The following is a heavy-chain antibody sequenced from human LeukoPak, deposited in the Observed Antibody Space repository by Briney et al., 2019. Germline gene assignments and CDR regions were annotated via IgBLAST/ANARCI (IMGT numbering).Heavy chain of an antibody. J-gene: IGHJ4*02. V-gene: IGHV3-21*01. CDR1: GFTFSSYS. CDR2: ISSSSSYI. Sequence: GGSLRLSCAASGFTFSSYSMNWVRQAPGKGLEWVSSISSSSSYIYYADSVKGRFPISRDNAKNSLYLQMNSLRAEDTAVYYCARRRGIVGATWDYWGQGTLVTVSS. D-gene: IGHD1-26*01. CDR3: ARRRGIVGATWDY.